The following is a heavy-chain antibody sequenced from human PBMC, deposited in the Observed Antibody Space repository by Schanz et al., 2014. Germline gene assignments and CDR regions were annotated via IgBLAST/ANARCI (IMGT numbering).Heavy chain of an antibody. V-gene: IGHV3-7*03. CDR1: GFSFSNYS. CDR3: AKDLAAVGVFDY. J-gene: IGHJ4*02. CDR2: IGDDGADK. D-gene: IGHD6-13*01. Sequence: EVHLVESGGSLVQPGGSLRLSCVASGFSFSNYSMNWVRQAPGKGLEWVANIGDDGADKYYLDSVRGRFTISRDNTKNSVYLQMNSLRAEDTAIYYCAKDLAAVGVFDYWGQGSLVTVSP.